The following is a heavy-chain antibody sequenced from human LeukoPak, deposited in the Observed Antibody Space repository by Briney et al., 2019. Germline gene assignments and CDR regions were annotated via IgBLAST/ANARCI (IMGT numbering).Heavy chain of an antibody. J-gene: IGHJ4*02. V-gene: IGHV4-59*01. CDR2: IYYSGST. Sequence: SETLPLTCTVSGGSISSYYWSWIRQPPGKGLEWIGYIYYSGSTNYNPSLKSRVTISVDTSKNQFSLKLSSVTAADTAVYYCASWSTGDYARFDYWGQGTLVTVSS. CDR3: ASWSTGDYARFDY. CDR1: GGSISSYY. D-gene: IGHD4-17*01.